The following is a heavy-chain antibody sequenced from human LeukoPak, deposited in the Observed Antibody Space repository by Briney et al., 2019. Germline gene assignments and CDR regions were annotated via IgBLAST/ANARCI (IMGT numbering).Heavy chain of an antibody. V-gene: IGHV3-74*01. Sequence: GGSLRLSCEASGFTFSTYWMHWVRQAPGKELVYVSRINPDGSSTSYADSVKGRFTISRDNAKNTLYLQMNSLRVEDTAVYSCVITTYSGAWLDFWGQGTLVTVSS. D-gene: IGHD5-12*01. J-gene: IGHJ4*02. CDR1: GFTFSTYW. CDR3: VITTYSGAWLDF. CDR2: INPDGSST.